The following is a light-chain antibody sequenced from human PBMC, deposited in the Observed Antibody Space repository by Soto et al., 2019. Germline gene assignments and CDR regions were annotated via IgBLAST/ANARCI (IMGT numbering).Light chain of an antibody. CDR3: QSYDSSLSGWV. V-gene: IGLV1-40*01. CDR2: GNN. Sequence: QLLLTQPPSVSGAPGQRVTISCTGSSSNIGAGYDVHWYQQLPGTAPKLLIYGNNNRPSGVPDRFSGSKSGTSASLAITGLQAEDEADYYCQSYDSSLSGWVFGGGTKLTVL. CDR1: SSNIGAGYD. J-gene: IGLJ3*02.